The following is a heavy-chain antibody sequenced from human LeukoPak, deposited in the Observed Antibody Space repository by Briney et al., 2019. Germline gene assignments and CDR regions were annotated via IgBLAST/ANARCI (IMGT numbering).Heavy chain of an antibody. V-gene: IGHV1-18*01. CDR1: GYTFTSYG. J-gene: IGHJ4*02. CDR2: ISAYNGNT. CDR3: ATHTIFGVLRY. Sequence: ASVKVSCKASGYTFTSYGISWVRQAPGQGLEWMGWISAYNGNTNYAQKLQGRVTTTTDTSASTAYMELSSLRSEDTAVYYCATHTIFGVLRYWGQGTQVTVSS. D-gene: IGHD3-3*01.